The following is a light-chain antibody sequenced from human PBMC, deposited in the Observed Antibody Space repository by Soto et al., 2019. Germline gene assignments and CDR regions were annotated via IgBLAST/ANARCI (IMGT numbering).Light chain of an antibody. CDR2: DAS. CDR3: QQRSNWPGT. Sequence: LVLTQSPATLALFSGERATHYCRASQSVRSSLAWYQQQPGQAPRLLIYDASNRTTGIPGRFSGSGSGTDFTLTISSLDPKDFAVYYCQQRSNWPGTFGLGTKVDIK. J-gene: IGKJ1*01. CDR1: QSVRSS. V-gene: IGKV3-11*01.